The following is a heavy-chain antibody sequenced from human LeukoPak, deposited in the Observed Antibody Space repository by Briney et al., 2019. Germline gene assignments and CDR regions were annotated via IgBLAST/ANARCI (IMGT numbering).Heavy chain of an antibody. D-gene: IGHD2-15*01. J-gene: IGHJ4*02. V-gene: IGHV4-34*01. CDR3: ARVSDGSSPFDY. CDR1: GGSFSGYY. CDR2: INHSGST. Sequence: SETLSLTCAVYGGSFSGYYWSWIRQPPGKGLEWIGEINHSGSTDYNPSLKSRVTISVDTSKNQFSLKLSSVTAADTAVYYCARVSDGSSPFDYWGQGTLVTVSS.